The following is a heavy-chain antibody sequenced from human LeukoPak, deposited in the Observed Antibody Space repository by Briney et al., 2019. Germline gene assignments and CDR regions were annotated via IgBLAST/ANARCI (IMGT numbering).Heavy chain of an antibody. CDR3: ARSPITMIPIDAFDI. Sequence: SETLSLTCAVYGGSFSGYYWSWIRQPPGKGLEWIGEINHSGSTNYNPSLKSRVTISVDTSKNQFTLKLSSVTAADTALYYCARSPITMIPIDAFDIWGQGTMVTVSS. CDR2: INHSGST. D-gene: IGHD3-22*01. CDR1: GGSFSGYY. J-gene: IGHJ3*02. V-gene: IGHV4-34*01.